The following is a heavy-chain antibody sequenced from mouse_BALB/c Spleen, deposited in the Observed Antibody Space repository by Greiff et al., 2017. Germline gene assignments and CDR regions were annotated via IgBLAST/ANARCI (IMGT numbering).Heavy chain of an antibody. Sequence: EVKLMESGGGLVQPGGSLKLSCAASGFTFSSYGMSWVRQTPDKRLELVATINSNGGSTYYPDSVKGRFTISRDNAKNTLYLQMSSLKSEDTAMYYCARGDYYGSSPLFDYWGQGTTLTVSS. D-gene: IGHD1-1*01. CDR3: ARGDYYGSSPLFDY. V-gene: IGHV5-6-3*01. CDR2: INSNGGST. CDR1: GFTFSSYG. J-gene: IGHJ2*01.